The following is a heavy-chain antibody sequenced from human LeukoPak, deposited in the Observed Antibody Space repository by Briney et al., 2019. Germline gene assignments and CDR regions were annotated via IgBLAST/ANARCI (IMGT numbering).Heavy chain of an antibody. CDR1: GYTFTSYD. CDR3: ARGVGYYYYMDV. J-gene: IGHJ6*03. V-gene: IGHV1-8*01. D-gene: IGHD1-26*01. Sequence: ASVKVSCKASGYTFTSYDINWVRQATGQGPEWMGWMNPNSGNTDYAQKFQGRVTMTRDMSTSAVYMELSSLRSEDTAVYYCARGVGYYYYMDVWGKGTTVTVSS. CDR2: MNPNSGNT.